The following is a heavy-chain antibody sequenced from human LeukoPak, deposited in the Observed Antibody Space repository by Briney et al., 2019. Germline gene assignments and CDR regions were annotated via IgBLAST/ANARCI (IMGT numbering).Heavy chain of an antibody. CDR2: INHSGST. CDR3: ARCSGSNSTRNYFDY. CDR1: GVSFSGYY. J-gene: IGHJ4*02. D-gene: IGHD3-10*01. Sequence: PSETLSLTCAVYGVSFSGYYWSWIRQPPGKGLEWIGEINHSGSTNYNPSLKSRVTISVDTSKNQFSLKLSFVTAADTAVYYCARCSGSNSTRNYFDYWGQGTLVTVSS. V-gene: IGHV4-34*01.